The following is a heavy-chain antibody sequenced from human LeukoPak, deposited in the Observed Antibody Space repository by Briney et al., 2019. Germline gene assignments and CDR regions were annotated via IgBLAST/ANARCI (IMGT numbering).Heavy chain of an antibody. J-gene: IGHJ5*02. Sequence: SETLSLTCTVSGGSISSYYWSWIRQPAGKGLEWIGRIYTSGSTNYNPSLKSRVTMSVDTSKNQFSLKLSSVTAADTAVYYCARDGVGSNYAEYNWFDRWGQGTLVTVSS. CDR2: IYTSGST. CDR1: GGSISSYY. CDR3: ARDGVGSNYAEYNWFDR. V-gene: IGHV4-4*07. D-gene: IGHD4-11*01.